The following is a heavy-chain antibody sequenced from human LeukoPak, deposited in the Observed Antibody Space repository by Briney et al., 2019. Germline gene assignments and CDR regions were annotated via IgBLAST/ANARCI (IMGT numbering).Heavy chain of an antibody. Sequence: GGSLRLSCAASGFTFSSYTMSWVRQAPGKGLEWVSTITTSDGNTYYAGSVKGRFTVSRDNSKNTLYLQMNSLRAEDTAVYYCAKDGGLWVSAHWGDSWGRGTLVTVSS. CDR3: AKDGGLWVSAHWGDS. CDR1: GFTFSSYT. CDR2: ITTSDGNT. V-gene: IGHV3-23*01. D-gene: IGHD7-27*01. J-gene: IGHJ4*02.